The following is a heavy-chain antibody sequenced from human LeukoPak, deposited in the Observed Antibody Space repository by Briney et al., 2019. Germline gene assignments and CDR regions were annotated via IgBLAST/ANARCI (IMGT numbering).Heavy chain of an antibody. J-gene: IGHJ4*02. CDR3: ARQSEMATTIDY. CDR1: GGSISSYY. V-gene: IGHV4-59*01. Sequence: SETLSLTCTVSGGSISSYYWSWIRQPPGKGLEWIGYIYYSGSTNYNPSLKSRVTISVDTPKNQFSLKLSSVTAADTAVYYCARQSEMATTIDYWGQGTLVTVSS. CDR2: IYYSGST. D-gene: IGHD5-24*01.